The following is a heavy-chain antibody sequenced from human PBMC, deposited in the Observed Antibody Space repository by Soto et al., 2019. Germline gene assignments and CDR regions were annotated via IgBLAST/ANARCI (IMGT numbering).Heavy chain of an antibody. Sequence: GGSLRLSCSASGFAFSTFAMHWVRQAPDKGLHHVSAVSNHGGSTYYADSVKGRFTMSGDNSKSTLFLEMNSLSPEDTGVYYCVKSFVSSIRRFSYYYGWDVWGQGPTVTVYS. CDR3: VKSFVSSIRRFSYYYGWDV. D-gene: IGHD3-3*01. V-gene: IGHV3-64D*06. J-gene: IGHJ6*02. CDR1: GFAFSTFA. CDR2: VSNHGGST.